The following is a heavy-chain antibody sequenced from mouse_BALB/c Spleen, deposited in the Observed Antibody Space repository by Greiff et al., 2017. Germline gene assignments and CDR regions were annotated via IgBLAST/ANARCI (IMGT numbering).Heavy chain of an antibody. D-gene: IGHD2-3*01. CDR1: GYTFTSYW. CDR3: ARWLLRGGAMDY. Sequence: VQLQQPGAELVKPGASVKLSCKASGYTFTSYWMHWVKQRPGQGLEWIGEINPSNGRTNYNEKFKSKATLTVDKSSSTAYMQLSSLTSEDSAVYYCARWLLRGGAMDYWGQGTSVTVSS. CDR2: INPSNGRT. J-gene: IGHJ4*01. V-gene: IGHV1S81*02.